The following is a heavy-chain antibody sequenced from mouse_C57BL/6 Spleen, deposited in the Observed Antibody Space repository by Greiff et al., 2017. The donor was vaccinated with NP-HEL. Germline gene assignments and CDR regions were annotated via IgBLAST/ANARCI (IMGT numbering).Heavy chain of an antibody. V-gene: IGHV1-42*01. CDR3: ARRGVDYGSSYGYFDV. J-gene: IGHJ1*03. CDR2: INPSTGGT. D-gene: IGHD1-1*01. CDR1: GYSFTGYY. Sequence: VQLQQSGPELVKPGASVKISCKASGYSFTGYYMNWVKQSPEKSLEWIGEINPSTGGTTYNQKFKAKATLTVDKSSSTAYMELRSLTSEDSAVYFCARRGVDYGSSYGYFDVWGTGTTVTVSS.